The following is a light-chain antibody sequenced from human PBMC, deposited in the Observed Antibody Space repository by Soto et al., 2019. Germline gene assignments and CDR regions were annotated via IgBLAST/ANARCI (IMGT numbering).Light chain of an antibody. J-gene: IGLJ1*01. CDR1: SSDVGTRNF. CDR3: SSYTDSTNYV. V-gene: IGLV2-14*01. CDR2: QVT. Sequence: QSVLTQPASVSVSPGQSITMSCTGTSSDVGTRNFVSWYQQHPGKAPKLMIYQVTNRPSGVSNRFSGSKSGNTASLTISGLQAEDEADYYCSSYTDSTNYVFGTGTKVTVL.